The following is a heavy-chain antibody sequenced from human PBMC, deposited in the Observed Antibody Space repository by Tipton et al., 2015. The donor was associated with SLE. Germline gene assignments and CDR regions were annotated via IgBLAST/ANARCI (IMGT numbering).Heavy chain of an antibody. V-gene: IGHV4-34*01. Sequence: TLSLTCAVYGGSFSGYSWSWIRQSPRKGLEWIGEIDHYGGTNSNPSLKSRVTISIDTSKKQFSLKLSSATAADTAVYYCARGRGNSSGWGKYYYYGMDVWGQGTTVTVSS. CDR2: IDHYGGT. CDR1: GGSFSGYS. J-gene: IGHJ6*02. CDR3: ARGRGNSSGWGKYYYYGMDV. D-gene: IGHD6-19*01.